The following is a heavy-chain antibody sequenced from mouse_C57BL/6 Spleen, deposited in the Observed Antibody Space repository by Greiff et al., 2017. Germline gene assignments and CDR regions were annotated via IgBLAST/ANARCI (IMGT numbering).Heavy chain of an antibody. V-gene: IGHV1-82*01. CDR1: GYAFSSSW. CDR3: ARSPYYYGSSHWYFDV. J-gene: IGHJ1*03. Sequence: QVQLQQSGPELVKPGASVKISCKASGYAFSSSWMNWVKQRPGKGLEWIGRIYPGDGDTNYNGKFKGKATLTADKASITAYMQLSSLTSEDSAVYFCARSPYYYGSSHWYFDVWGTGTTVTVSS. CDR2: IYPGDGDT. D-gene: IGHD1-1*01.